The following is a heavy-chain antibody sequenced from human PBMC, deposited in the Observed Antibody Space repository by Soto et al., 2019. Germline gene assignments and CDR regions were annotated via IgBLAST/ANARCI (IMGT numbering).Heavy chain of an antibody. Sequence: WGSLRLSCAASGFTVSSNYMSWVRQAPGKGLEWVSVIYSGGSTYYADSVKGRFTISRDNSKNTLYLQMNSLRAEDTAVYYCARVVGLGYCSSTSCYSRHFDYWGQGTLVTVSS. J-gene: IGHJ4*02. CDR3: ARVVGLGYCSSTSCYSRHFDY. CDR1: GFTVSSNY. V-gene: IGHV3-53*01. D-gene: IGHD2-2*01. CDR2: IYSGGST.